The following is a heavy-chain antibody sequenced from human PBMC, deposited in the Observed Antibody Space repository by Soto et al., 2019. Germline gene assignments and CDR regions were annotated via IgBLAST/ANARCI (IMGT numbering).Heavy chain of an antibody. J-gene: IGHJ6*02. Sequence: DVQVLESGGGFVQPGGSLRVSCATSGFTSGDYAMTWVRQAPGKGLQWVSTISGSGERTYYADSVKGRFTISRDNSRNTLFLQVATVGAEDTASYFCARALAVGSRSPHSFDYGLDVWGPGTTVTVSS. CDR3: ARALAVGSRSPHSFDYGLDV. V-gene: IGHV3-23*01. CDR1: GFTSGDYA. CDR2: ISGSGERT. D-gene: IGHD3-10*01.